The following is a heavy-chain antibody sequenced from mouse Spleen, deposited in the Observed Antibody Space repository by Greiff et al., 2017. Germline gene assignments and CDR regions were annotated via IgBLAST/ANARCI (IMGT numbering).Heavy chain of an antibody. V-gene: IGHV5-12-1*01. CDR2: SNGGVST. Sequence: EVQLVESGGGLVKPEGSLKLSCAASGFAFSSYGISNGGVSTYYPDNVKGRFTISRDNAKNTLYLQMSSLKSEDTAMYYCTRRAEPAWFAYWGQGTLVTVSA. CDR1: GFAFSSYG. CDR3: TRRAEPAWFAY. J-gene: IGHJ3*01.